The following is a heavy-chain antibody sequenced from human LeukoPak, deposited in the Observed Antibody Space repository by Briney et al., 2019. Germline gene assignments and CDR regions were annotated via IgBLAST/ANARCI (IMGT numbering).Heavy chain of an antibody. CDR2: ISNTGGNT. J-gene: IGHJ3*02. CDR1: GFTFSSHA. V-gene: IGHV3-23*01. CDR3: AKGTQAFDI. Sequence: PGGSLRLSCAASGFTFSSHAMNWARQAPGKGLEGGSTISNTGGNTYYAASVKGRFTISRDNPKNTLYLQMNSLRAEDTAVYYCAKGTQAFDIWGQGTMVTVSS.